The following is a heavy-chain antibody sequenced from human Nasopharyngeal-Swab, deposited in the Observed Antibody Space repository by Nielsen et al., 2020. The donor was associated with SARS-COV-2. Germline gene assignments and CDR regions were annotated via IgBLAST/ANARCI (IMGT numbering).Heavy chain of an antibody. D-gene: IGHD6-13*01. CDR1: GFTFSSHW. Sequence: GASLKISCAASGFTFSSHWMSWVRQAPGKGLEWVANIKQDGSEKYYVDSVKGRFTISRDNAKNSLYLQMNSLRAEDTAVYYCARGGRQLTSWGQGTLVTVSS. V-gene: IGHV3-7*03. CDR3: ARGGRQLTS. CDR2: IKQDGSEK. J-gene: IGHJ5*02.